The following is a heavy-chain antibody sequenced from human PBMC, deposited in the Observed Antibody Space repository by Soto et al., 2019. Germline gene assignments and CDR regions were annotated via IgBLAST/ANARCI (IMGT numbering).Heavy chain of an antibody. V-gene: IGHV1-8*01. CDR2: MNPNSGNT. CDR1: FTSYD. J-gene: IGHJ6*02. D-gene: IGHD6-19*01. Sequence: QVQLVQSGAEVKKPGASVKVSCTFTSYDINWVRQATGQGLEWMGWMNPNSGNTRYAQKFQGRVIMTRTSSNFTAYRELSSLRSEDTAVYYCARGPGSSDWRFSYYYLDVWGQGTTVTVSS. CDR3: ARGPGSSDWRFSYYYLDV.